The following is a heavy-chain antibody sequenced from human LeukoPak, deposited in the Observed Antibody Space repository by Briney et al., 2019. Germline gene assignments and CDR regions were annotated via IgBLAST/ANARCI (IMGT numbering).Heavy chain of an antibody. D-gene: IGHD3-22*01. CDR1: GFTFSTYA. CDR2: ISYDGTNK. J-gene: IGHJ4*02. CDR3: AKDPGYYDSSGYIFDY. V-gene: IGHV3-30*18. Sequence: GGSLRLSCAASGFTFSTYAMHWVRQTPGKELQWVAVISYDGTNKYYADSVKGRFTISRDNSKNTLYLQMNSLSAEDTAVYYCAKDPGYYDSSGYIFDYWGQGTLVTVSS.